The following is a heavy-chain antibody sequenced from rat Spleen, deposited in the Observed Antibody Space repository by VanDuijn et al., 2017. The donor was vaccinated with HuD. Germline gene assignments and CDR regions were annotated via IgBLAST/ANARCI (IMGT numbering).Heavy chain of an antibody. CDR2: IWNTGGT. V-gene: IGHV2-41*01. J-gene: IGHJ2*01. CDR1: GFSPTSYN. CDR3: ARDWSYNSGFDY. Sequence: QVQLKESGPGLVQPSQTLSLTCTVAGFSPTSYNVHWVRQPPGKGLVWMGVIWNTGGTRYNSALKSRLSISRDTSKSQVFLKMNSLQTEDTATYYCARDWSYNSGFDYWGQGVMVTVSS. D-gene: IGHD4-3*01.